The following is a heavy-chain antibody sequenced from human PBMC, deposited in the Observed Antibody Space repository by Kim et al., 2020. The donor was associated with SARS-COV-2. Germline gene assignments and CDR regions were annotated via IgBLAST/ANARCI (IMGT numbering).Heavy chain of an antibody. Sequence: GGSLRLSCAASGFTFSSYAMSWVRQAPGKGLEWVSAISGSGGSTYYADSVKGRFTISRDNSKNTLYLQMNSLRAEDTAVYYSAVDYYDSSGYYDYGGYDYWGQGTLVTVSS. D-gene: IGHD3-22*01. V-gene: IGHV3-23*01. CDR3: AVDYYDSSGYYDYGGYDY. CDR1: GFTFSSYA. J-gene: IGHJ4*02. CDR2: ISGSGGST.